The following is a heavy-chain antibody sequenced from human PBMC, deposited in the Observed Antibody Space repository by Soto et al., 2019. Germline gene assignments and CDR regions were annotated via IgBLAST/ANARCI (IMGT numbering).Heavy chain of an antibody. D-gene: IGHD6-13*01. CDR2: IYSGGST. J-gene: IGHJ4*02. V-gene: IGHV3-53*01. CDR1: GLTVSGKKY. Sequence: GGSLRLSCVASGLTVSGKKYVAWVRQAPGKGLEWVSVIYSGGSTYYADSVKGRFTISRDNSKNTLYLQMNSLRAEDTAVYYCARASSSWAFFDYWGQGTLVTVSS. CDR3: ARASSSWAFFDY.